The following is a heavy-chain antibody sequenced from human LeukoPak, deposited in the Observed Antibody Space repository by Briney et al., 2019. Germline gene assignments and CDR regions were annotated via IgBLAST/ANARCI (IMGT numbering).Heavy chain of an antibody. J-gene: IGHJ5*02. CDR1: GFTFSSYG. V-gene: IGHV3-30*18. Sequence: GGSLRLSCAASGFTFSSYGMHWVRQAPGKGLEWVAVISYDGSNKYYADSVKGRFTISRDNSKNTLYLQMNSLRAEDTAVYYCAKDSIVAATTGVYWFDPWGQGTLVTVSS. D-gene: IGHD1-26*01. CDR2: ISYDGSNK. CDR3: AKDSIVAATTGVYWFDP.